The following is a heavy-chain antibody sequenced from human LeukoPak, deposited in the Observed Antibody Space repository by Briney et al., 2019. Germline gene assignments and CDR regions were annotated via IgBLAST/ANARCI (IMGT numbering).Heavy chain of an antibody. D-gene: IGHD3-16*01. CDR2: IYTSGST. J-gene: IGHJ6*03. CDR1: GGSISSYY. Sequence: SETLSLTCTVSGGSISSYYWSWIRQPAGKGLERIGRIYTSGSTNYNPSLKSRVTMSVDTSMNQFSLKLSSVTAADTAVYYCARDLITFGGANPSLPPLYYMDVWGKGTTVTVSS. V-gene: IGHV4-4*07. CDR3: ARDLITFGGANPSLPPLYYMDV.